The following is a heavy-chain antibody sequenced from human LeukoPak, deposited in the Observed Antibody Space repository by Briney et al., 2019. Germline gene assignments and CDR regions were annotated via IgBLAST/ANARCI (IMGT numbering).Heavy chain of an antibody. CDR1: GFTFSNYY. D-gene: IGHD1-26*01. J-gene: IGHJ4*02. Sequence: GGSLRLSCAASGFTFSNYYMSWIRQAPGKGLEWISYMSTSGSAVYYADSVKGRFTISRDNAKNSLYLQMNSLRAEDTAVYYCAKDKGPIVGATYLFGYWGQGTLVTVSS. V-gene: IGHV3-11*01. CDR2: MSTSGSAV. CDR3: AKDKGPIVGATYLFGY.